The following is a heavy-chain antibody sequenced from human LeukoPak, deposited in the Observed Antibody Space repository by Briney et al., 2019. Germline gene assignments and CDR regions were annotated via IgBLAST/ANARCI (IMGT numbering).Heavy chain of an antibody. CDR2: IYYSGST. V-gene: IGHV4-59*08. CDR1: GGSISSYY. D-gene: IGHD3-22*01. J-gene: IGHJ3*02. CDR3: ARHSAPQYYYDSSGLYDAFDI. Sequence: SETLSLTCTVSGGSISSYYWSWIRQPPGKGLEWIGYIYYSGSTNCNPSLKSRVTISVDTSKNQFSLKLSSVTAADTAVYYCARHSAPQYYYDSSGLYDAFDIWGQGTMVTVSS.